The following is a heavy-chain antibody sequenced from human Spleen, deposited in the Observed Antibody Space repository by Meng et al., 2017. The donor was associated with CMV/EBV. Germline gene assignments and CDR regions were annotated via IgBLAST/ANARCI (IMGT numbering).Heavy chain of an antibody. CDR1: VSGYY. CDR3: ARAGQDFWSGYYDTYNSFDP. J-gene: IGHJ5*02. CDR2: INHGGST. Sequence: VSGYYWTWNRQPPGKGLEWIGEINHGGSTNYNPSLKSRVTISVDTSKNQVSLKMNSVTAADTAVYYCARAGQDFWSGYYDTYNSFDPWGQGTLVTVSS. V-gene: IGHV4-34*01. D-gene: IGHD3-3*01.